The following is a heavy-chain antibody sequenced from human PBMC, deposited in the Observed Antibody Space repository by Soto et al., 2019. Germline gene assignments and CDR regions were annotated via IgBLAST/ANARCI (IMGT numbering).Heavy chain of an antibody. D-gene: IGHD6-19*01. Sequence: QVKLVQSGAEVKNPGASVKVSCKASGYTFTSYNINWVRQAPGQGLEWMGWVRTYNGNTNYAQKLQGRVTMTADTSTSTAYMELRSLRSDDTAVYYCARFAYSSGWYPIDYWGQGTLVTVSS. CDR3: ARFAYSSGWYPIDY. V-gene: IGHV1-18*01. J-gene: IGHJ4*02. CDR1: GYTFTSYN. CDR2: VRTYNGNT.